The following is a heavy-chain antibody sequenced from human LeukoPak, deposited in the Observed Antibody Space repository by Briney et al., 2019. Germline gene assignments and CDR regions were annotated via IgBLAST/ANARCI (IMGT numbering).Heavy chain of an antibody. Sequence: PGGSLRPSCAASGFTFSSYGMHWVRQAPGKGLEWVAVIWYDGSNKFYADSVKGRFTISRDNSKNTLYLQMNNLRAEDTAVYYCARGPRGVGEMKTYYFDQWGQGTLVTVSS. V-gene: IGHV3-33*01. CDR2: IWYDGSNK. D-gene: IGHD3-16*01. CDR3: ARGPRGVGEMKTYYFDQ. J-gene: IGHJ4*02. CDR1: GFTFSSYG.